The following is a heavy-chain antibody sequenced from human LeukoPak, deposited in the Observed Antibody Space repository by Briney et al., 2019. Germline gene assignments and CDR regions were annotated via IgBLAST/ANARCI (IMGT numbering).Heavy chain of an antibody. J-gene: IGHJ6*04. V-gene: IGHV5-51*01. CDR2: IYPGDSDT. CDR1: GYSFTSYW. CDR3: ARHSLIAAAGTNGMDV. Sequence: GESLKISCKGSGYSFTSYWIGWVRQMPGKGLEWMGIIYPGDSDTRHSPSFQGQVTISADKSISTAYLQWGSLKASDTAMYYCARHSLIAAAGTNGMDVWGKGTTVTVSS. D-gene: IGHD6-13*01.